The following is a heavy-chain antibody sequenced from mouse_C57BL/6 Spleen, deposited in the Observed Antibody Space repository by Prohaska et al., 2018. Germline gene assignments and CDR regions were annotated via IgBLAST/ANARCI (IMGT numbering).Heavy chain of an antibody. J-gene: IGHJ4*01. CDR2: IRLKSDNYAT. V-gene: IGHV6-3*01. D-gene: IGHD1-1*01. Sequence: EVKLEESGGGLVQPGGSMKLSCVASGFTFSNYWMNWVRQSPEKGLEWVAQIRLKSDNYATHYAESVKVRFTISRDDSKSSVYLQMNNLRAEDTGIYYCTGLRYAMDYWGQGTSVTVSS. CDR1: GFTFSNYW. CDR3: TGLRYAMDY.